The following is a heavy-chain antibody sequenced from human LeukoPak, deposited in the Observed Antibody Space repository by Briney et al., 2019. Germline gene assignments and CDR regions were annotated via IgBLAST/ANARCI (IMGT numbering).Heavy chain of an antibody. CDR3: ARVASPKYYYGSGSQLNP. Sequence: SETLSLTCTVSGGSISSSSYYWGWIRQPPGKGLEWIGSTYYSGSTYYNPSLKSRVTISVDTSKNQFSLKLSSVTAADTAVYYCARVASPKYYYGSGSQLNPWGQGTLVTVSS. CDR1: GGSISSSSYY. CDR2: TYYSGST. V-gene: IGHV4-39*07. D-gene: IGHD3-10*01. J-gene: IGHJ5*02.